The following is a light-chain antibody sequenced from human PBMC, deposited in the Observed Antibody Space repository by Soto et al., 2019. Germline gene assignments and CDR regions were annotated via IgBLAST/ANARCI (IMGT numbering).Light chain of an antibody. V-gene: IGKV3-15*01. J-gene: IGKJ1*01. CDR1: QSVDIN. CDR3: QQYNNWPTWT. Sequence: EIVLTQSPATLSVSPGERVTLSCRASQSVDINLAWYQQKPGQAPRLVIYGASTRATDMPGTFSGSGSGTEFTLTISSLQSEDFALYYCQQYNNWPTWTCGQGNKVDIK. CDR2: GAS.